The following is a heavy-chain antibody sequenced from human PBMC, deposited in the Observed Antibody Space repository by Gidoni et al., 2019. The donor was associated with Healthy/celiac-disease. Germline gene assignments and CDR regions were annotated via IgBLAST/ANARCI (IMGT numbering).Heavy chain of an antibody. CDR1: GYTFTSYG. CDR3: ARHQGAVLRYFDWPSFDY. D-gene: IGHD3-9*01. J-gene: IGHJ4*02. CDR2: ISTYNGNT. V-gene: IGHV1-18*01. Sequence: QVQLVQSGAEVKKPGASVKVSCKASGYTFTSYGISWVRQAPGQGLEWMGWISTYNGNTNYAQKLQGRVTMTTDTSTSTAYMELRSLRSDDTAVYYCARHQGAVLRYFDWPSFDYWGQGTLVTVSS.